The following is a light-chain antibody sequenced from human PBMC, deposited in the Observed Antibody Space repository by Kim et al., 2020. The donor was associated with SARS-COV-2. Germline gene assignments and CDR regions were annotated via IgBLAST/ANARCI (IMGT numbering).Light chain of an antibody. J-gene: IGLJ3*02. CDR3: ASWDDSLSAWL. V-gene: IGLV1-47*02. CDR1: SSNVGTNT. CDR2: NND. Sequence: GKRVTSDCYGRSSNVGTNTVYWFQHLPGTAPKLIMYNNDQRPSGVTDRFSGSKSGTSVSLAISGLRSEDEADYYCASWDDSLSAWLFGGGTKVTVL.